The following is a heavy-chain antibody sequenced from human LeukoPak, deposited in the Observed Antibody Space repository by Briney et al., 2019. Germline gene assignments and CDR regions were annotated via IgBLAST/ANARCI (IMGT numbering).Heavy chain of an antibody. D-gene: IGHD3-22*01. CDR3: ASLYDTDGYYFNY. J-gene: IGHJ4*02. V-gene: IGHV3-48*01. CDR1: GFTFSTYS. Sequence: PGGSLRLSCAASGFTFSTYSMNWVRQAPGMGLEWVSYISSSSRTIYYADSVRGRFTISRDNAKNSLYLQMDSLRAEDTAVYYCASLYDTDGYYFNYWRQGALVTVSS. CDR2: ISSSSRTI.